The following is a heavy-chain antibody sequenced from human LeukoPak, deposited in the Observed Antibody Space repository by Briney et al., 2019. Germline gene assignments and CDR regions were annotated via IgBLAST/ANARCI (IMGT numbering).Heavy chain of an antibody. J-gene: IGHJ4*02. V-gene: IGHV3-72*01. CDR1: GFXFSDHY. Sequence: GGSLRLSCAASGFXFSDHYVDWVRQAPAKGLEGVGRSRCKPQSYTSEYGASVKGRFTIPRDDSKNSLYLHVNTLKTEDTAVYYCVRGPPAMAARALRLLDNWGQGTLVIVSS. CDR2: SRCKPQSYTS. CDR3: VRGPPAMAARALRLLDN. D-gene: IGHD6-6*01.